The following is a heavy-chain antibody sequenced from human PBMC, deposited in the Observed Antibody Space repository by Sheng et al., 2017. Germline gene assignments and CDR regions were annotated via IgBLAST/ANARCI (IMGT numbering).Heavy chain of an antibody. V-gene: IGHV3-23*01. CDR3: ATVDAAMLWGSFDH. Sequence: EVQLLESGGGLVQPGGSLRLSCAASGFSFSIYAMSWVRQAPGKGLEWVSVISASGATTKYADSVKGRFTISRDSSKNTLYLQMNSLTAEDTAIYYCATVDAAMLWGSFDHWGQGTLVTVSS. CDR2: ISASGATT. D-gene: IGHD5-18*01. CDR1: GFSFSIYA. J-gene: IGHJ4*02.